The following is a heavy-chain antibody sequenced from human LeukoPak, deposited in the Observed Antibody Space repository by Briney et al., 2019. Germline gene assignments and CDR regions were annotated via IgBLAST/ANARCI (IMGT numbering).Heavy chain of an antibody. CDR1: GFSFSDYA. CDR3: ATPLTSKWSSSWYSGHFDY. D-gene: IGHD6-13*01. V-gene: IGHV3-30*04. CDR2: ISADGRDK. J-gene: IGHJ4*02. Sequence: GGSLRLSCVASGFSFSDYAMHWVRQAPGKGLEWVAVISADGRDKYYIDSVRGRFTISRDNSTTTVFLQMNSLEVEDTAVYYCATPLTSKWSSSWYSGHFDYWGQGALVTVPS.